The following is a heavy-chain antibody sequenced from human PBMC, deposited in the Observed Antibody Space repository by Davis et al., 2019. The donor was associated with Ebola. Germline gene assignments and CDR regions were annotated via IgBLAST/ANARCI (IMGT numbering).Heavy chain of an antibody. CDR1: GGTFSSYA. D-gene: IGHD3-3*01. Sequence: SVKVSCKASGGTFSSYAISWVRQAPGQGLEWMGGIIPILGIANYAQKFQGRVTITADESTSTAYMELSSLRSEDTAVYYCARAPSIFGVVPYYYYYGMDVWGQGTTVTVSS. V-gene: IGHV1-69*10. CDR2: IIPILGIA. CDR3: ARAPSIFGVVPYYYYYGMDV. J-gene: IGHJ6*02.